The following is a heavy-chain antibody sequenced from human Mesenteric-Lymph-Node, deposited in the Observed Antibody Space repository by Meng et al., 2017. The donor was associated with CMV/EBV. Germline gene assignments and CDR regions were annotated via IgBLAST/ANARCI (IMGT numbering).Heavy chain of an antibody. J-gene: IGHJ6*02. D-gene: IGHD2-8*01. CDR1: GATIRSSNW. CDR3: ATSDCSNGVCSRYGMDV. V-gene: IGHV4-4*02. CDR2: THQSGRT. Sequence: SETLSLTCTVSGATIRSSNWWTWVRQSPGKGLEWIGETHQSGRTNYNPSLKSRLIISMDESKNEFSLTVTSVTAADTALYYCATSDCSNGVCSRYGMDVWGQGTAVTVSS.